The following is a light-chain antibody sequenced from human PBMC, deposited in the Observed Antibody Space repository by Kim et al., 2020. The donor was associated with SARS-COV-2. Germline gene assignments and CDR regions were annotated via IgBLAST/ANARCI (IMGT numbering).Light chain of an antibody. CDR3: SSYAGSKIVV. CDR1: SRDVGGYNY. Sequence: GQSVTFSCTGTSRDVGGYNYVSWYQQHPGKAPKLMIYEVSERPSGVPDRFSGSKSGNTASLTVSGLQAEDEADYYCSSYAGSKIVVFGGGTQLTVL. J-gene: IGLJ2*01. V-gene: IGLV2-8*01. CDR2: EVS.